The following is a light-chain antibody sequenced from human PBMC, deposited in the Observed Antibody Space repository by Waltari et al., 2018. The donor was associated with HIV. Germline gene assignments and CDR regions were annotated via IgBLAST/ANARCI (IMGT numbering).Light chain of an antibody. CDR2: WAS. CDR3: QQYYTTPQS. Sequence: DIVLTQSPDSMAVSLGERDTVNCTSSQTVLYSSDNRDYLAWYQVRPGQPPQLLIYWASTRQSGVPDRFSGSGSGTHFTLTISGLQAEDVAIYYCQQYYTTPQSFGQGTRLEI. CDR1: QTVLYSSDNRDY. J-gene: IGKJ2*03. V-gene: IGKV4-1*01.